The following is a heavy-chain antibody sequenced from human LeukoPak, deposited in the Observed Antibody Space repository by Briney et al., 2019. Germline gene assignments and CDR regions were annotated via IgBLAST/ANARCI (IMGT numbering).Heavy chain of an antibody. D-gene: IGHD3-22*01. CDR2: INHNGST. CDR1: GGSFSGYY. J-gene: IGHJ4*02. CDR3: ARRWYYYDSSGSWDY. V-gene: IGHV4-34*01. Sequence: SETLSLTCAVYGGSFSGYYWSWIRQPPGKGLEWIGEINHNGSTNYNPSLKSRVTISVDTSKNQFSLKLSSVTAADTAVYYCARRWYYYDSSGSWDYWGQGTLVTVSS.